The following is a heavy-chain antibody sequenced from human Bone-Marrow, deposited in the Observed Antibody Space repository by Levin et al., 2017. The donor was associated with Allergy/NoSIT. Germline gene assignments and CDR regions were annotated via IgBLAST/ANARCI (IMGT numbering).Heavy chain of an antibody. CDR1: GFTFSSYG. CDR3: ARDRWELPDAFDI. J-gene: IGHJ3*02. V-gene: IGHV3-33*01. D-gene: IGHD1-26*01. CDR2: IWYDGSNK. Sequence: GGSLRLSCAASGFTFSSYGMHWVRQAPGKGLEWVAVIWYDGSNKYYADSVKGRFTISRDNSKNTLYLQMNSLRAEDTAVYYCARDRWELPDAFDIWGQGTMVTVSS.